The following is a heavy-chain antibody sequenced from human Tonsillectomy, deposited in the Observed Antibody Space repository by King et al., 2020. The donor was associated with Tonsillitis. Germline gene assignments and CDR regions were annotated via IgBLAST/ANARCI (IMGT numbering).Heavy chain of an antibody. J-gene: IGHJ4*02. CDR1: GGSISSSSYY. Sequence: VQLQESGPGLVKPSETLSLTCTVSGGSISSSSYYWGWIRQPPGKGLEWIGNIYYGGNTYYNPSLKSRVTMSVDTSKNQFSLKLGSVTAADTAVYYCARIRRDYGDFQPFDYWGQGTLVSGSS. D-gene: IGHD4-17*01. CDR3: ARIRRDYGDFQPFDY. V-gene: IGHV4-39*01. CDR2: IYYGGNT.